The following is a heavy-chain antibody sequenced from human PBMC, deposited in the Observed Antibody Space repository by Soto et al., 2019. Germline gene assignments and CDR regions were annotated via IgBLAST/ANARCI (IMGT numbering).Heavy chain of an antibody. J-gene: IGHJ4*02. V-gene: IGHV4-39*01. D-gene: IGHD6-19*01. CDR3: ATRTSGYSSGSLKVWDDGIPGEGDY. CDR1: GGSISSSSYY. Sequence: SETLSLTCTVSGGSISSSSYYWGWIRQPPGKGLEWIGSIYYSGSTYYNPSLKSRVTISVDTSKNQFSLKLSSVTAADTAVYYCATRTSGYSSGSLKVWDDGIPGEGDYWGQGTLVTVSS. CDR2: IYYSGST.